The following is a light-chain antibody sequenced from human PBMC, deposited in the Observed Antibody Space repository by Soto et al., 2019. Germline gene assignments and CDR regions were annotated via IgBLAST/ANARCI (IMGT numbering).Light chain of an antibody. Sequence: QSMSNQPRVVYGSTGQWTPNYYTRTSSDVGGYNYVSWYQQHPGRAPTLILYGVANRPSGVSNRFSGSKSGNTASLTISGLQAEDEADYYCTSYTSSDSYVFGVGTKVTVL. CDR2: GVA. CDR1: SSDVGGYNY. V-gene: IGLV2-14*03. J-gene: IGLJ1*01. CDR3: TSYTSSDSYV.